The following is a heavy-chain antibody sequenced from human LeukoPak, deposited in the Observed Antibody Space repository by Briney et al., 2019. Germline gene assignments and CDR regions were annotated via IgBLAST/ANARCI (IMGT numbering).Heavy chain of an antibody. Sequence: GGSLRLSCAASGFTFSSYNMTWVRQAPGKGLEWVSSITSSSSYIYYADSVKGRFTISRDNAKNSLYLQMNSLRAEDTAVYYCATEKNYGDYNFYDMDVWGQGTTVTVSS. V-gene: IGHV3-21*01. CDR1: GFTFSSYN. D-gene: IGHD4-17*01. J-gene: IGHJ6*02. CDR3: ATEKNYGDYNFYDMDV. CDR2: ITSSSSYI.